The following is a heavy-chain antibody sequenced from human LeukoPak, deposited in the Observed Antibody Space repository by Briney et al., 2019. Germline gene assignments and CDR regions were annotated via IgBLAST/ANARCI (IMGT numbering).Heavy chain of an antibody. V-gene: IGHV3-23*01. D-gene: IGHD5-18*01. CDR3: AKGTTGMAPRGYFDD. CDR1: GFTFSTYA. Sequence: GGSLRLSCAASGFTFSTYAMNWVRQAPGKGLEWVSVISGSGGSTYYADSVKGRFTISRDNSKNTLYLQMNSLTVEDTAVYYCAKGTTGMAPRGYFDDWGQGTLVTVSS. CDR2: ISGSGGST. J-gene: IGHJ4*02.